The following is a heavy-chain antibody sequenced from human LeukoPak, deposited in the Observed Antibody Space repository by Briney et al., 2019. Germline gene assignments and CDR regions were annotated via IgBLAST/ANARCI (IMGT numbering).Heavy chain of an antibody. CDR1: GYTFSDYW. CDR3: ARFLGDNNWAQRRHFDS. D-gene: IGHD1-20*01. J-gene: IGHJ5*01. CDR2: IYPDDSDT. Sequence: GESLKISCKASGYTFSDYWIGWVRQMPGKGPVCLGIIYPDDSDTRYSPSFQGQVTISADKSISTACLQWTSLKASDTVMYYCARFLGDNNWAQRRHFDSWGQGTLVTVSS. V-gene: IGHV5-51*01.